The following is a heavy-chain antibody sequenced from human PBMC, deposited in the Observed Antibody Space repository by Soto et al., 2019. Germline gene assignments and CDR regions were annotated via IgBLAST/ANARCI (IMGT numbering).Heavy chain of an antibody. CDR3: ARDSLGDYYYGMEV. V-gene: IGHV4-61*01. CDR2: IYYSGST. J-gene: IGHJ6*02. Sequence: SETLSLTCTVSGGSVSSGSYYWSWIRQPPGKGLEWIGYIYYSGSTNYNPSLKSRVTISVDTSKNQFSLKLSSVTAADTAVYYCARDSLGDYYYGMEVWGQGTTVTV. CDR1: GGSVSSGSYY.